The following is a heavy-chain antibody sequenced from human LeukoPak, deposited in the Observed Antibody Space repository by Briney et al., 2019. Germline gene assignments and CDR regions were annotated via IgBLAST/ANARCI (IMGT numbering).Heavy chain of an antibody. D-gene: IGHD3-22*01. CDR3: ARGQYYFDSRGTKGTIDY. Sequence: SETLSLTCTVSGGSINSGGYYWSWIRQPPGKGLEWIGYIYHSGNTFYNPSLNSRVTISLDRSKNQFSLKLSSVTAADTAVYYCARGQYYFDSRGTKGTIDYWGQGTLVTVSS. J-gene: IGHJ4*02. CDR1: GGSINSGGYY. CDR2: IYHSGNT. V-gene: IGHV4-30-2*01.